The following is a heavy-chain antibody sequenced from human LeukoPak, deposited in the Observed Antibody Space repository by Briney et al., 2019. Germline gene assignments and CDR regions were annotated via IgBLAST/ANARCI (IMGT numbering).Heavy chain of an antibody. J-gene: IGHJ6*03. CDR3: ASSRESREAIFGVVIVYMDV. D-gene: IGHD3-3*01. CDR1: GGTFSSYA. CDR2: IIPILGIA. Sequence: EASVKVSCKASGGTFSSYAISWVRQAPGQGLEWMGRIIPILGIANYAQKFQGRVTITADESTSTAYMELSSLRSEDTAVYYCASSRESREAIFGVVIVYMDVWGKGTTVTVSS. V-gene: IGHV1-69*04.